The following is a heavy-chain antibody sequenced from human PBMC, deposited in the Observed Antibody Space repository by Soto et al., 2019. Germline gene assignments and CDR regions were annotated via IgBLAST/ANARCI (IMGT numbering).Heavy chain of an antibody. CDR1: GGSISSSSYY. V-gene: IGHV4-39*01. Sequence: SETLSLTCTVSGGSISSSSYYWGWIRQPPGKGLEWIGSIYYSGSTYYNPSLKSRVTISVDTSKNQFSLKLSPVTAADTAVYYCARHTPAICISDHWGQGTLVTVSS. CDR2: IYYSGST. D-gene: IGHD2-15*01. CDR3: ARHTPAICISDH. J-gene: IGHJ4*02.